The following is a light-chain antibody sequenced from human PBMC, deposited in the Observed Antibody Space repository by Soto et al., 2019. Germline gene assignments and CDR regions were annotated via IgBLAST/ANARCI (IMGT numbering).Light chain of an antibody. J-gene: IGLJ2*01. CDR1: AGAVTSAYN. CDR2: STS. V-gene: IGLV7-43*01. Sequence: QAVVTQEPSLTVSPGGTVTLTCASSAGAVTSAYNTNWLQQKPGQAPRALIYSTSEKHPWTPARFSGSLLGGKAALTLSAAQPEDEADDYWLLSYGGAQVLFGGGTEPTVL. CDR3: LLSYGGAQVL.